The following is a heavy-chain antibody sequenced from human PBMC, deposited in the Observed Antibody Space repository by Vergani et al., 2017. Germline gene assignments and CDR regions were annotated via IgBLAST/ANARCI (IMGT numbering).Heavy chain of an antibody. CDR1: GGSISSYY. CDR2: IYYSGST. CDR3: ARENSFGNYDFWSGYSGTWFDP. D-gene: IGHD3-3*01. V-gene: IGHV4-59*12. J-gene: IGHJ5*02. Sequence: QVQLQESGPGLVKPSETLSLTCTVSGGSISSYYWSWIRQPPGKGLEWIGYIYYSGSTNYNPSLKSRVTISVDTSKNQFSLKLSSVTAADTAVYYCARENSFGNYDFWSGYSGTWFDPWGQGTLVTVSS.